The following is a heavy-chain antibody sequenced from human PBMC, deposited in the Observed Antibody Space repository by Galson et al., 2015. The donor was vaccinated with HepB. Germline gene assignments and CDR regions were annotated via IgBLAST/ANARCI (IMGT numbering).Heavy chain of an antibody. CDR1: GFTFSNSG. CDR2: ISYDGSDK. CDR3: AKTEEYSSSWFSPTFDY. Sequence: SLRLSCAASGFTFSNSGMHWVRQAPGKGLEWVAVISYDGSDKYYADSVKGRFTISRDNSKNTLYLQMNSLRAEDTAVYYCAKTEEYSSSWFSPTFDYWGQGTLVTVSS. D-gene: IGHD6-13*01. J-gene: IGHJ4*02. V-gene: IGHV3-30*18.